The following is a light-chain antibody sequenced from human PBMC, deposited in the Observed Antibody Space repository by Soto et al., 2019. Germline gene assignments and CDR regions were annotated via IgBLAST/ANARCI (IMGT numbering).Light chain of an antibody. CDR3: CSYAGSSKV. J-gene: IGLJ3*02. CDR2: EGS. CDR1: SSDVGSYNL. V-gene: IGLV2-23*01. Sequence: QSVLTQPASVSGSPGQPITISCTGTSSDVGSYNLVSWYQQHPGKAPKLMIYEGSKRPSGVSNRFSGSKSGNTASLTISGLQAEDEADYYCCSYAGSSKVFGGGTKLTVL.